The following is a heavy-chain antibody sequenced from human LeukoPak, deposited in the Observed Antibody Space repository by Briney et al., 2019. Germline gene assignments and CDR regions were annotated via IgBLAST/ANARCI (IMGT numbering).Heavy chain of an antibody. J-gene: IGHJ4*02. V-gene: IGHV3-53*01. CDR1: GFTVSSNS. CDR2: IYSDNT. D-gene: IGHD1-1*01. CDR3: AKATGNLGN. Sequence: GGSLRLSRTVSGFTVSSNSMSWVRQAPGKGLEWVSFIYSDNTHYSDSVKGRFTISRDNSKNTLYLQMNSLRAEDTAIYYCAKATGNLGNWGQGTLVTVSS.